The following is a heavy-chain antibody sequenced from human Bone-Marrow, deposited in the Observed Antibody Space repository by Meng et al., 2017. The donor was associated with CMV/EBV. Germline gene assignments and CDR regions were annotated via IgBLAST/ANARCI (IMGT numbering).Heavy chain of an antibody. Sequence: GGSLRLSCAASGFTFSSYGMHWVRQAPGKGLEWVAFIWFDGSIQYYADSVKGRFTISRDNSKNTLYLQMNSLRAEDTAVYYCAREVYVDYWGQGTLVTVSS. CDR1: GFTFSSYG. CDR3: AREVYVDY. D-gene: IGHD6-6*01. J-gene: IGHJ4*02. V-gene: IGHV3-33*01. CDR2: IWFDGSIQ.